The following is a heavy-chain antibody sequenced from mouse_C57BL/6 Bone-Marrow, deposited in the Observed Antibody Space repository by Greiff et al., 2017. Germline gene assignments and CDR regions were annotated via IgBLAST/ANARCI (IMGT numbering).Heavy chain of an antibody. CDR2: ISYDGSN. J-gene: IGHJ2*01. CDR3: AREGHYYGSSYGY. Sequence: EVKLQESGPGLVKPSQSLSLTCSVTGYSITSGYYWNWIRQFPGNKLEWMGYISYDGSNNYNPSLKNRISITRDTSKNQFFLKLNSVTTEDTATYYCAREGHYYGSSYGYWGQGTTLTVSS. D-gene: IGHD1-1*01. V-gene: IGHV3-6*01. CDR1: GYSITSGYY.